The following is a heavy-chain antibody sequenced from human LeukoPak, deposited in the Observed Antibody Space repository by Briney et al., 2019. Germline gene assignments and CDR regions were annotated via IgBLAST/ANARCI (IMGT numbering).Heavy chain of an antibody. J-gene: IGHJ5*02. CDR2: IYYSGST. Sequence: SETLSLTCTVSGGSISSYYWSWIRQPPGKGLEWIGYIYYSGSTNYNPSLKSRVTISVDTSKNQFSLKLSSVTAADTAVYYCARGDSSSWYWFDPWGQGTLVTVSS. CDR3: ARGDSSSWYWFDP. CDR1: GGSISSYY. V-gene: IGHV4-59*01. D-gene: IGHD6-13*01.